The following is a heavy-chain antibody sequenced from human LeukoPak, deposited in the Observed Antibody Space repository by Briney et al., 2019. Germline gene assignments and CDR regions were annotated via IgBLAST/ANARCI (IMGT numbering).Heavy chain of an antibody. J-gene: IGHJ3*02. CDR3: ARSDGYGLIGI. D-gene: IGHD3-10*01. CDR1: GGSFSGYY. Sequence: SETLSLTCAVYGGSFSGYYWSWIRQPPGKTLEWIGSIYSSGSTYYNPSLKSRVIIFDTAKNHFSLNLSSVTAADTAVYYCARSDGYGLIGIWGQGTMVTVSS. V-gene: IGHV4-34*01. CDR2: IYSSGST.